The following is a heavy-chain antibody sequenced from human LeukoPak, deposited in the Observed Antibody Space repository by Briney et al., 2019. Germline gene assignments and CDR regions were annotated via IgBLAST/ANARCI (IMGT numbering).Heavy chain of an antibody. D-gene: IGHD2-2*01. J-gene: IGHJ6*02. V-gene: IGHV3-23*01. Sequence: GGSLRLSCAASGFTFSSYAMSWVRQAPGEGLEWVSAISGSGGSTYYADSVKGRFTISRDNSKNTLYLQMNSLRAEDTAVYYCAKGSVVPAARRVYYYYYGMDVWGQGTTVTVSS. CDR2: ISGSGGST. CDR1: GFTFSSYA. CDR3: AKGSVVPAARRVYYYYYGMDV.